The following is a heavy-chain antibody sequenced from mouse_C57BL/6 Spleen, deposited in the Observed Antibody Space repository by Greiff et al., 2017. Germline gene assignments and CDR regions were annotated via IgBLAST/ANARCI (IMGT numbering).Heavy chain of an antibody. D-gene: IGHD2-4*01. V-gene: IGHV5-17*01. CDR2: ISSGSSTI. CDR3: ARRNYEYDYAMDD. J-gene: IGHJ4*01. Sequence: EVMLVESGGGLVKPGGSLKLSCAASGFTFSDYGMHWVRQAPEKGLEWVAYISSGSSTIYYADTVKGRFTIARDNAKNTLFLQMTSLRSEDTAMCECARRNYEYDYAMDDWGQGTSVTAYS. CDR1: GFTFSDYG.